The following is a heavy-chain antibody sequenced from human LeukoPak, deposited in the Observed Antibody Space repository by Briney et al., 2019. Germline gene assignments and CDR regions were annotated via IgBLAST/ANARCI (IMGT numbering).Heavy chain of an antibody. CDR1: GGSFSGYY. CDR2: INHSGST. Sequence: SETLSLTCAVYGGSFSGYYWSWIRQPPGKGLEWIGEINHSGSTNYNPSLKSRVTISVDTSKNQFSLKLSSVTAADTAVYYCARGPLSSLDYWGQGTLVTVSS. D-gene: IGHD3-16*02. CDR3: ARGPLSSLDY. V-gene: IGHV4-34*01. J-gene: IGHJ4*02.